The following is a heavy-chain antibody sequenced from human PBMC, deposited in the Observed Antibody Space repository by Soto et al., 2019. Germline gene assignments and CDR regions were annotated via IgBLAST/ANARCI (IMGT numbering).Heavy chain of an antibody. CDR2: IYHSGST. V-gene: IGHV4-30-2*01. Sequence: PWETLSLTCAVSGGSISSGGYSWSRIRQPPGKGLEWIGYIYHSGSTYYNPSLKSRVTISVDRSKNQFSLKLSSVTAADTAVYYCARTRGYCSSTSCYFDYWGQGTLVTVSS. CDR3: ARTRGYCSSTSCYFDY. D-gene: IGHD2-2*01. CDR1: GGSISSGGYS. J-gene: IGHJ4*02.